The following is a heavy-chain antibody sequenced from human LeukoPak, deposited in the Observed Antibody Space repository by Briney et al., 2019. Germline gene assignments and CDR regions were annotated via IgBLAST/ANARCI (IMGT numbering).Heavy chain of an antibody. J-gene: IGHJ4*02. V-gene: IGHV3-48*01. CDR1: GFIFSSYS. Sequence: GGSLRLSCAASGFIFSSYSMNWVRQAPGKGLEWVSYISSSSSSIYYADAVKGRFTISRDNAKNSLYLQMNSLRAEDTAVYYCXXXXXITMVRGGNFDYWGQGTLVTVSS. CDR3: XXXXXITMVRGGNFDY. D-gene: IGHD3-10*01. CDR2: ISSSSSSI.